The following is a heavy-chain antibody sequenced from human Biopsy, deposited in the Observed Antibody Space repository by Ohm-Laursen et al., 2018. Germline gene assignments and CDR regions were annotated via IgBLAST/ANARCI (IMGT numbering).Heavy chain of an antibody. CDR1: GGSFTGHY. V-gene: IGHV4-59*11. D-gene: IGHD4-23*01. CDR3: ARGSNEYGGLYFPH. CDR2: ISYTGYT. Sequence: GTPSLTCSVSGGSFTGHYWSWIRQPPGKGLEWIGHISYTGYTSYKSSLKSRVTISLDTSRKHFSLRLTSLAAADTAVYYCARGSNEYGGLYFPHWGQGTLVTASS. J-gene: IGHJ1*01.